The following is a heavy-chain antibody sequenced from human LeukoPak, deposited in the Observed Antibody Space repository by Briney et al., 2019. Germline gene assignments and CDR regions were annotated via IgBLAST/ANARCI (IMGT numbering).Heavy chain of an antibody. J-gene: IGHJ5*02. Sequence: GGSLRLSCAASGFTFSSYSMNWVRQAPGKGLEWVSSISSSSSYTYYADSVKGRFTISRDNAKNSLYLQMNSLRAEDTAVYYCASSFSVAGGGNWFDPWGQGTLVTVSS. CDR1: GFTFSSYS. V-gene: IGHV3-21*01. D-gene: IGHD6-19*01. CDR3: ASSFSVAGGGNWFDP. CDR2: ISSSSSYT.